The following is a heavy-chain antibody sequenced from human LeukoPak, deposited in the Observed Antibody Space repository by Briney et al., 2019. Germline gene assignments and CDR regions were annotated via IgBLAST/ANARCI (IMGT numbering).Heavy chain of an antibody. D-gene: IGHD3-10*01. V-gene: IGHV3-74*01. CDR2: INSDGSST. CDR1: GFTFDTYA. CDR3: ARAVYYSNYLGY. Sequence: GGSLRLSCAASGFTFDTYAMSWVRQAPGKGLVWVSRINSDGSSTNYADSVKGRFTISRDNAKNTLYLQMNSLRAEDTAMYYCARAVYYSNYLGYWGQGTLVTVSS. J-gene: IGHJ4*01.